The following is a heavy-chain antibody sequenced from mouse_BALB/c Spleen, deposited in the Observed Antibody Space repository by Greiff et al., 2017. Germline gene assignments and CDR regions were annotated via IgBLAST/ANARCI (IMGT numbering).Heavy chain of an antibody. CDR3: ARISHYSFYFDY. D-gene: IGHD1-1*02. J-gene: IGHJ2*01. CDR2: ISSGSSTI. V-gene: IGHV5-17*02. Sequence: EVQLVESGGGLVQPGGSRKLSCAASGFTFSSFGMHWVRQAPEKGLEWVAYISSGSSTIYYADTVKGRFTISRDNPKNTLFLQMTSLRSEDTAMYYCARISHYSFYFDYWGQGTTLTVSS. CDR1: GFTFSSFG.